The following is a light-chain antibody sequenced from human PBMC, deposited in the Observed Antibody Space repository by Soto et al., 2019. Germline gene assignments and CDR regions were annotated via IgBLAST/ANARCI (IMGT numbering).Light chain of an antibody. CDR2: DAA. CDR1: QSISSW. J-gene: IGKJ1*01. Sequence: DIQMTQSPSTLSASVGDRVTITCRASQSISSWLAWYQQKQGKAPKLLIYDAASLESGVPSRFSGSGSGTEFTLTISSLQPDEFAADYCQQYNSYSPAFGQGTKVDIK. CDR3: QQYNSYSPA. V-gene: IGKV1-5*01.